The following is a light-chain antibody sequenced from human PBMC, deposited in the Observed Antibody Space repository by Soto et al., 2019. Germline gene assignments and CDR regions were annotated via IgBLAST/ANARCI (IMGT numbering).Light chain of an antibody. J-gene: IGKJ4*01. V-gene: IGKV3-15*01. CDR1: QSVSNN. Sequence: EIVMTQSPATLSVSPGERATLSCRASQSVSNNLAWYQQKPGQAPRLLIYGSSTRATGIPARFSGSGSGPEFTLTISSLQSEDFAVYYCQQYNNWPLTFGGGTKVGIK. CDR3: QQYNNWPLT. CDR2: GSS.